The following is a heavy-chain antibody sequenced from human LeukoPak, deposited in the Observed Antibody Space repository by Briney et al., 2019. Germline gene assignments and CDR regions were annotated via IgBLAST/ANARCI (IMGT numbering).Heavy chain of an antibody. CDR2: INHSGST. CDR1: GGSFSGYY. V-gene: IGHV4-34*01. CDR3: ARDANSTNFDY. Sequence: PSETLSLTCAVYGGSFSGYYWSWIRQPPGKGLEWIGEINHSGSTNYNPSLKSRVTISVDTSKNQFSLELSSVTAADTAVYYCARDANSTNFDYWGQGTLVTVSS. D-gene: IGHD2-2*01. J-gene: IGHJ4*02.